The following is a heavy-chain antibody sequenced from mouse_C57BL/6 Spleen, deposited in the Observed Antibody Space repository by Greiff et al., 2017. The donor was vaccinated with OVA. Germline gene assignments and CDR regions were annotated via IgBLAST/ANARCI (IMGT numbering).Heavy chain of an antibody. CDR1: GYTFTTYP. D-gene: IGHD2-4*01. J-gene: IGHJ2*01. CDR2: FHPYNDDT. Sequence: VKLQQSGAELVKPGASVKMSCKASGYTFTTYPLEWMKQNHGKSLEWIGNFHPYNDDTKYNEKFKGKATLTVEKSSSTVYLELSRLTSDDSAVYYCARRDYDRGDFDYWGQGTTLTVSS. CDR3: ARRDYDRGDFDY. V-gene: IGHV1-47*01.